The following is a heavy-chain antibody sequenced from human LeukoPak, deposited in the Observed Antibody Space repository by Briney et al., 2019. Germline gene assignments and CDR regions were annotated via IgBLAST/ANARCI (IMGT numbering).Heavy chain of an antibody. D-gene: IGHD3-9*01. J-gene: IGHJ4*02. Sequence: GSLRLSSGASGFTFSSYSMNWVRRAPGKGLEGGSSISSSSSYIYYADSVKGRFTISRDNAKNSLYLQMNSLRAEDTAVYYCARRRYFDRWGQGTLVTVSS. CDR1: GFTFSSYS. V-gene: IGHV3-21*01. CDR3: ARRRYFDR. CDR2: ISSSSSYI.